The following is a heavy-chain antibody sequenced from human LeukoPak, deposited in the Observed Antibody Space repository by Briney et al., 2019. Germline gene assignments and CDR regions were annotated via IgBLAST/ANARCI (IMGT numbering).Heavy chain of an antibody. Sequence: GGSLRLSCAASGFTFNTYNMNWVRQAPGKGLEWVSCISTRSTYIYYADSVKGRFTISRDNAKNSLYLQMNSLRADDTAVYYCAREEEWYASGTYYKGFDSWGQGTLVTVSS. J-gene: IGHJ4*02. CDR3: AREEEWYASGTYYKGFDS. CDR1: GFTFNTYN. V-gene: IGHV3-21*01. CDR2: ISTRSTYI. D-gene: IGHD3-10*01.